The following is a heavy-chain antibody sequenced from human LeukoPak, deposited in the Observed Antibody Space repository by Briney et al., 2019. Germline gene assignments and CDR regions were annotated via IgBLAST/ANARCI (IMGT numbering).Heavy chain of an antibody. V-gene: IGHV3-20*04. CDR3: ARVSSGSLDYYYYMDV. Sequence: GGSLRLSCAASGFTFDDYGMSWVRQAPGKGLEWVSGIIWSGGSTGYADSVKGRFTISRDNAKNSLYLQMNSLRAEDTALYYCARVSSGSLDYYYYMDVWGKGTTVTVSS. CDR1: GFTFDDYG. D-gene: IGHD3-22*01. CDR2: IIWSGGST. J-gene: IGHJ6*03.